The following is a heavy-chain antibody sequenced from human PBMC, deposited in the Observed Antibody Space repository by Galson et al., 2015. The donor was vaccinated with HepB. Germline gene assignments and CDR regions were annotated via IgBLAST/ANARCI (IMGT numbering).Heavy chain of an antibody. Sequence: ETLSLTCIVSGGSISSSSYYWGWVRQPPGQGLEWIGSISYSGTTYYNPSLESRVTVSAETSKNQFSLKLRSVTATDTAVYYCARVSTTTGVDPWGQGTLVSVSS. CDR1: GGSISSSSYY. V-gene: IGHV4-39*07. CDR3: ARVSTTTGVDP. D-gene: IGHD5/OR15-5a*01. CDR2: ISYSGTT. J-gene: IGHJ5*02.